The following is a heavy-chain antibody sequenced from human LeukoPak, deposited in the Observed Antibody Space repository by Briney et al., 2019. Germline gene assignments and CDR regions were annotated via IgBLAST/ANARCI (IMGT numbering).Heavy chain of an antibody. D-gene: IGHD2-15*01. CDR1: GFNMSDYW. J-gene: IGHJ5*01. Sequence: GWSLRLSCIACGFNMSDYWMSWVRQAPGKGLEGVANIKQDGSEIYSGDSLKGRFTISRDNAKNSLYLQMNSLRGEDTAVYYCARDIDWLDCWGQGTLVTVSS. CDR3: ARDIDWLDC. CDR2: IKQDGSEI. V-gene: IGHV3-7*01.